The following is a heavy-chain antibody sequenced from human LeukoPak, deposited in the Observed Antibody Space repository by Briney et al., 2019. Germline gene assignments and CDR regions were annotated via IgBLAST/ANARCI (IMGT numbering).Heavy chain of an antibody. CDR3: ARGDYSDSIKFDI. CDR1: GGSFSGSC. CDR2: IHHSGNT. Sequence: SETLSLTCAVYGGSFSGSCWSWVRQPPGKGLEWIGKIHHSGNTNYNPSLKSRVSISVDTSKNQFSLKLRSVTAADTAVYYCARGDYSDSIKFDIWGQGTMVTVSS. J-gene: IGHJ3*02. V-gene: IGHV4-34*01. D-gene: IGHD3-22*01.